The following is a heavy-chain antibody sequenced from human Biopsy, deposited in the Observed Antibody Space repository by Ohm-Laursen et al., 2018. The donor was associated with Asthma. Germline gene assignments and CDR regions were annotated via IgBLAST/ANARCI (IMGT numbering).Heavy chain of an antibody. Sequence: SVKVSCKVSGYTFTSYYMHSVRQAPGQGLEWMGIINPSGGSTSYAQKFQGRVTMNRDTSTSTVYMELSSLRSEDKAVYYCARAGALIVGATMGYWGQGTLVTVSS. V-gene: IGHV1-46*01. CDR1: GYTFTSYY. D-gene: IGHD1-26*01. CDR3: ARAGALIVGATMGY. J-gene: IGHJ4*02. CDR2: INPSGGST.